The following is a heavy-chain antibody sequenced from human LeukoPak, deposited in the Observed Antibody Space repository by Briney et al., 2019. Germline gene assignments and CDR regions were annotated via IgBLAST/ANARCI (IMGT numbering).Heavy chain of an antibody. CDR3: ARVAGYGGNSYYYYMDV. CDR2: ISSSSNYI. Sequence: GGSLRLSCAASGFSFSSYSMKWVRQAPGKGLEWVSSISSSSNYIYYADSVKGRFTISRDNAKNSLYLQMNSLRAEDTAVYYCARVAGYGGNSYYYYMDVWGKGTTVTVSS. J-gene: IGHJ6*03. CDR1: GFSFSSYS. D-gene: IGHD4-23*01. V-gene: IGHV3-21*01.